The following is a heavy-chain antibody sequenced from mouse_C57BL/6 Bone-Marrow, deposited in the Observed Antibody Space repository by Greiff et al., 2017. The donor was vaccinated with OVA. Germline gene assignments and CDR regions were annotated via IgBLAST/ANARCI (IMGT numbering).Heavy chain of an antibody. CDR3: TTYRY. J-gene: IGHJ2*01. V-gene: IGHV14-4*01. CDR1: GFNIKDDY. CDR2: IDPENGDT. Sequence: VQLQQSGAELVRPGASVKLSCTASGFNIKDDYMHWVKERPEQGLEWIGWIDPENGDTEYASKFQGKATITADTSSKTVYLHLRSLTYEDTAVYYCTTYRYWGQGTTLTVSS.